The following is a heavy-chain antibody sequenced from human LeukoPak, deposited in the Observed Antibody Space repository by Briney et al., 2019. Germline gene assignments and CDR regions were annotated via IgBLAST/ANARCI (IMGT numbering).Heavy chain of an antibody. CDR3: ARYDYAAAGIRPYYMDV. V-gene: IGHV3-21*01. CDR2: ISSSSSYI. CDR1: GFTFSSYS. Sequence: GGSLRLSCAASGFTFSSYSMNWVRQAPGKGLEWVSSISSSSSYIYYADSVKGRFTISRDNAKNSLYLQMNSLRAEDTAVYYCARYDYAAAGIRPYYMDVWGKGTTVTVSS. J-gene: IGHJ6*03. D-gene: IGHD6-13*01.